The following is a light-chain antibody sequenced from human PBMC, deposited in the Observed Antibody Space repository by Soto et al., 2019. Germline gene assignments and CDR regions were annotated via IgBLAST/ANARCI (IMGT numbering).Light chain of an antibody. CDR2: EVS. CDR1: SSDVGGYNY. V-gene: IGLV2-8*01. CDR3: SSYAGSNNFV. Sequence: QSALTQPPSASGSPGRSVTISCTGTSSDVGGYNYVSWYQQHPGKAPKLMIYEVSERPSGVPDRFSGSKSSNTASLTVSGLQAEDEADYYCSSYAGSNNFVFGTGTKVT. J-gene: IGLJ1*01.